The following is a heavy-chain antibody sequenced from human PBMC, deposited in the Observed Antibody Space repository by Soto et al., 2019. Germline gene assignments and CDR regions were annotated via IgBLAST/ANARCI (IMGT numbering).Heavy chain of an antibody. CDR2: LWAGGSQQ. CDR3: ARDGDTSSHYGIFDH. J-gene: IGHJ4*02. V-gene: IGHV3-33*01. CDR1: GFTFNYYG. Sequence: QVQLVESGGDVVQSGRSLRLSCAASGFTFNYYGIHWVRQAPGKGLEWVAVLWAGGSQQYYADSVKGRLIVSRDTSKNTHYLQMNSLRGEDTAVYYCARDGDTSSHYGIFDHWGPGTLVTVSS. D-gene: IGHD3-22*01.